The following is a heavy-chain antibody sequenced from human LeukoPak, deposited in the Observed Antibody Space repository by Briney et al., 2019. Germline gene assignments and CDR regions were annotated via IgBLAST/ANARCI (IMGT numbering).Heavy chain of an antibody. CDR2: INQAGGVQ. CDR3: ARVGYSGWNLEY. J-gene: IGHJ4*02. V-gene: IGHV3-7*01. Sequence: GGSLRLSCAASGFTFRSYWMSWVRQAPGKGLEWVANINQAGGVQYYVDSVKGRFTISRDDAKNSQYVQMNSLREEDTAVYYCARVGYSGWNLEYWGQGTLVTVSS. D-gene: IGHD5-12*01. CDR1: GFTFRSYW.